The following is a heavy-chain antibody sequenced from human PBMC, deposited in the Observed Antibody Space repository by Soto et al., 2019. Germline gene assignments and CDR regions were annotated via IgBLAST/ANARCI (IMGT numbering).Heavy chain of an antibody. CDR2: ILADGSDQ. CDR1: GFTFSRYG. Sequence: QVQLVESGGGVVQPGRSLRLSCAASGFTFSRYGMHWVRQAPGKGLEWVAVILADGSDQDYADSVKGRFTISRDNSKNSLYLQMNSLRAEDTAVYYCARDDDYGDNGFEYWGQGTLVTVSS. D-gene: IGHD4-17*01. J-gene: IGHJ4*02. CDR3: ARDDDYGDNGFEY. V-gene: IGHV3-33*01.